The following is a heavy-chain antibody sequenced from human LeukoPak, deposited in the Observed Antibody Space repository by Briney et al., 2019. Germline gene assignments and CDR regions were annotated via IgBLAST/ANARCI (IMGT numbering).Heavy chain of an antibody. Sequence: EASVKVSCKASGYTFNVYYIHWLRQAPGQGLEGMGWVIPSSGGTKYAQNFQDRVTMTRDTSISTAYMELSSLTYDDTAVYYCARGVLLQGRGAFDIWGQGAMVTVSS. D-gene: IGHD2-15*01. J-gene: IGHJ3*02. V-gene: IGHV1-2*02. CDR1: GYTFNVYY. CDR3: ARGVLLQGRGAFDI. CDR2: VIPSSGGT.